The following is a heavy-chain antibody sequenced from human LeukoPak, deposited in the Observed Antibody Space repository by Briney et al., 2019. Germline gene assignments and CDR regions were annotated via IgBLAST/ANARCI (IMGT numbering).Heavy chain of an antibody. J-gene: IGHJ3*02. D-gene: IGHD3-22*01. CDR3: ARNRRVYYYDSSGYSRPADAFDI. V-gene: IGHV3-11*01. CDR1: GFTFSDYY. CDR2: ISSSGSTI. Sequence: GGSLRLSCAASGFTFSDYYMSWIRQAPGKGLEWVSYISSSGSTIYYADSVKGRFTISRDNAKNSLYLQMNSLRAEDTAVYYCARNRRVYYYDSSGYSRPADAFDIRGQGTMVTVSS.